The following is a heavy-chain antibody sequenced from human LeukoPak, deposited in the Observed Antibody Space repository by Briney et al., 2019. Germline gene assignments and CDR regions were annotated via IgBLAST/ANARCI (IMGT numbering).Heavy chain of an antibody. CDR2: IRYDGSNK. J-gene: IGHJ4*02. Sequence: GGSLRLSCAASGFTFSSYGMHWVRQAPGKGLEWVAFIRYDGSNKYYADSVKGRFTISRDNSKNTLYLQMNSLRAEDTAVYYCAKLIAAAGPNFDYWGQGTLVTVSS. D-gene: IGHD6-13*01. CDR1: GFTFSSYG. V-gene: IGHV3-30*02. CDR3: AKLIAAAGPNFDY.